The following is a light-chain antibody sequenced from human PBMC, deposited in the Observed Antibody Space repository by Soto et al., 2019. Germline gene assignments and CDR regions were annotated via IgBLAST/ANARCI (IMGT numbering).Light chain of an antibody. J-gene: IGKJ1*01. Sequence: EIVMTPSPATLSVSPGERVTLSCRASQSVSRNLAWYQQKPGQAPRLLIHGASTRATGIPARFSGSGSGTEFTLTISSLQSEDFAVYYCQQYNDWPRTFGQGTKVDIK. CDR1: QSVSRN. CDR2: GAS. V-gene: IGKV3-15*01. CDR3: QQYNDWPRT.